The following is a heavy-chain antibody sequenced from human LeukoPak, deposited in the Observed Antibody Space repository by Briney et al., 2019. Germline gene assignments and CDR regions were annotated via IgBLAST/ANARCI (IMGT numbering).Heavy chain of an antibody. CDR3: ARDRDSSGYYLDY. V-gene: IGHV3-30*02. J-gene: IGHJ4*02. D-gene: IGHD3-22*01. CDR1: GFTFSSYG. CDR2: IRYDRSNK. Sequence: GGSLRLSCAASGFTFSSYGMHWVRQAPGKGLEWVAFIRYDRSNKYYADSVKGRFTISRDNSKNTLYLQMNSLRAEDTAVYYCARDRDSSGYYLDYWGQGTLVTVSS.